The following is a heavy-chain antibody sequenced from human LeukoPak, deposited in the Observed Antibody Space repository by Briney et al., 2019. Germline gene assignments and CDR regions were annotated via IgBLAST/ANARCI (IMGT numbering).Heavy chain of an antibody. J-gene: IGHJ4*02. Sequence: GGSLRLSCAASGFTFSSYWMSWVRQAPGKGLEWVANIKKDGSEKYYVDSVKGRFTISRDNAKTSLYLQMNSLRAEDTAVYYSATLYGSASGAFDSWGQGTLVTVSS. D-gene: IGHD3-10*01. CDR3: ATLYGSASGAFDS. CDR2: IKKDGSEK. CDR1: GFTFSSYW. V-gene: IGHV3-7*03.